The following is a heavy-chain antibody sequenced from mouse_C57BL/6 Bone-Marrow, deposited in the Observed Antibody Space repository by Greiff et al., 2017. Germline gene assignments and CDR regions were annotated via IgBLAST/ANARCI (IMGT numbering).Heavy chain of an antibody. CDR2: IYPGDGDT. D-gene: IGHD2-10*01. V-gene: IGHV1-82*01. Sequence: VKLQESGPELVKPGASVKISCKASGYAFSSSWMNWVKQRPGKGLEWIGRIYPGDGDTNYNGKFKGKATLTADKSSITAYMQLSSLTSEDSAVYFCANPSYGNYLYWYFDVWGTGTTVTVSS. J-gene: IGHJ1*03. CDR1: GYAFSSSW. CDR3: ANPSYGNYLYWYFDV.